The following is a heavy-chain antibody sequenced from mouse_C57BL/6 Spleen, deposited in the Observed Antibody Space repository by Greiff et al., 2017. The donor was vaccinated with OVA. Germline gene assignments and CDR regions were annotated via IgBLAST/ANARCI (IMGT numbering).Heavy chain of an antibody. CDR2: ISYDGSN. D-gene: IGHD1-2*01. J-gene: IGHJ1*03. Sequence: ESGPGLVKPSQSLSLTCSVTGYSITSGYYWNWIRQFPGNKLEWMGYISYDGSNNYNPSLKNRISITRDTSKNQFFLKLNSVTTEDTATYYCARVWLLHWYFDVWGTGTTVTVSS. CDR3: ARVWLLHWYFDV. V-gene: IGHV3-6*01. CDR1: GYSITSGYY.